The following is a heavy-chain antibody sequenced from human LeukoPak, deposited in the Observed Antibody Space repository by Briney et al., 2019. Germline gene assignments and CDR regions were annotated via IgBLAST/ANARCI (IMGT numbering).Heavy chain of an antibody. CDR1: GGSISSYY. Sequence: SETLSLTCTVSGGSISSYYWSWLRQPPGKGLEWIGYIYYSGSTKYNPSLERRVTILVNTSKNQFSLKLSSVTAADTAVYYCARHEYSSSWYFSDYCGQGTLATVSS. V-gene: IGHV4-59*08. CDR3: ARHEYSSSWYFSDY. J-gene: IGHJ4*02. D-gene: IGHD6-13*01. CDR2: IYYSGST.